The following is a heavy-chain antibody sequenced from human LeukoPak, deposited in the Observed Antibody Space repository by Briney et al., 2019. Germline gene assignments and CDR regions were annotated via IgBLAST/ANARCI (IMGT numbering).Heavy chain of an antibody. CDR2: IRSKAYGGTT. J-gene: IGHJ5*02. D-gene: IGHD2-2*01. CDR3: TSAVLGYCTSTSCPPNDP. V-gene: IGHV3-49*03. CDR1: GFTFGDYA. Sequence: PGRSLRLSCTASGFTFGDYAMSWIRQAPGKGLEWVGFIRSKAYGGTTEYAASVKGRFTISRDDSKSIAYLQMNSLKTEDTAVYYCTSAVLGYCTSTSCPPNDPWGQGTLVTVSS.